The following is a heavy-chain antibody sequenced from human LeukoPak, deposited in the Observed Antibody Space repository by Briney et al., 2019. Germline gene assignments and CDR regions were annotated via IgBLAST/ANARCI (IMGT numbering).Heavy chain of an antibody. CDR1: GGSISRGSYY. CDR2: IYTSGNT. V-gene: IGHV4-61*02. Sequence: SETLSLTCTVSGGSISRGSYYWSWIRQPAGKGLEWIGRIYTSGNTNYNPSLKSRVTISVDTSKNQFSLKLTSVTAADTAMYYCARGANNWFDPWGQGTLVTVSS. CDR3: ARGANNWFDP. J-gene: IGHJ5*02.